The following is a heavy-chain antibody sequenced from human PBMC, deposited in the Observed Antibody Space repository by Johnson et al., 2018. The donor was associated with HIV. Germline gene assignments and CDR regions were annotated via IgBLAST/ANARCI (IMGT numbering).Heavy chain of an antibody. D-gene: IGHD6-13*01. Sequence: MLLVESGGGVVQPGRSLRLSCAASGFTFSSYGMHWVRQAPGKGLEWVSAISGSGGSTYYADSVKGRFTISRDNSKNTLYLQMNSLRAEDTAVYYCARSEEWRGEGVYQIWGQGTMVTVSS. CDR2: ISGSGGST. CDR1: GFTFSSYG. CDR3: ARSEEWRGEGVYQI. J-gene: IGHJ3*02. V-gene: IGHV3-23*04.